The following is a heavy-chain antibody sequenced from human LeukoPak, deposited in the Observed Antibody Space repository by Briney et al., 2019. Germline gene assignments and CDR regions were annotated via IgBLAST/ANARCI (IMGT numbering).Heavy chain of an antibody. Sequence: GASVKVSCKASGYTFTSYAMNWVRQAPEQGLEWMGWINTNTGNPTYAQGFTGRFVFSLDTSVSTAYLQISSLKAEDTAVYYCAREWYSSSAETDAFDIWGQGTMVTVSS. J-gene: IGHJ3*02. CDR1: GYTFTSYA. D-gene: IGHD6-13*01. V-gene: IGHV7-4-1*02. CDR2: INTNTGNP. CDR3: AREWYSSSAETDAFDI.